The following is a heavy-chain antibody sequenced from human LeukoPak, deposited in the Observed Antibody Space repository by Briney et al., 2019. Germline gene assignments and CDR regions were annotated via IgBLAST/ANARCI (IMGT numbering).Heavy chain of an antibody. J-gene: IGHJ4*02. CDR1: GGPLSTGNYY. CDR2: IYYSGIT. D-gene: IGHD6-25*01. V-gene: IGHV4-30-4*01. CDR3: ASRLAATGDFDY. Sequence: PSQTLSLTCTVSGGPLSTGNYYWSWIRQPPGKGLEWIGYIYYSGITYYNPSLRSRVIISIDTSKNQFSLKLHSVTAADTAVYFCASRLAATGDFDYWGQGTLVTVSS.